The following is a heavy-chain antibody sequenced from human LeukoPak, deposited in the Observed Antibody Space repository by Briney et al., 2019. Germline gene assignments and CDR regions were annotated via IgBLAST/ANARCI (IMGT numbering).Heavy chain of an antibody. D-gene: IGHD2-8*01. Sequence: PGGSLRLSCAASGFTFSSYAMNWVRQAPGKGLEWVSAISGSGGSTYYADSVKGRFTISRDNSKNTLYLQMNSLRAEDTAVYYCAKDRLMVYTANWFDPWGQGTLVTVSS. CDR1: GFTFSSYA. CDR2: ISGSGGST. CDR3: AKDRLMVYTANWFDP. J-gene: IGHJ5*02. V-gene: IGHV3-23*01.